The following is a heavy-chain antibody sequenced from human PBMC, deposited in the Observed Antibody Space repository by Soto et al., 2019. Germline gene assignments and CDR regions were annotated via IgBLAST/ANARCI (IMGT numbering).Heavy chain of an antibody. V-gene: IGHV1-24*01. J-gene: IGHJ6*02. CDR3: ATSYTMVRGVIINAPYYYYGMDV. Sequence: GASVKVSCKVSGYTLTELSMHWVRQAPGKGLEWMGGFGPEDGETIYAQKFQGRVTMTEDTSTDTAYMELSSLRSEDTAVYYCATSYTMVRGVIINAPYYYYGMDVWGQGTTVTVSS. CDR2: FGPEDGET. CDR1: GYTLTELS. D-gene: IGHD3-10*01.